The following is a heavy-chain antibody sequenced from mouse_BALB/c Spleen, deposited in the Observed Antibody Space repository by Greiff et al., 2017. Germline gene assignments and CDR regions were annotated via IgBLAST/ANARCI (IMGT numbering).Heavy chain of an antibody. V-gene: IGHV1S81*02. D-gene: IGHD1-2*01. CDR2: INPSNGRT. CDR1: GYTFTSYW. Sequence: QVQLQQPGAELVKPGASVKLSCKASGYTFTSYWMHWVKQRPGQGLEWIGEINPSNGRTNYTEKFKSKATLTVDKSSSTAYMQLSSLTSEDSAVYYCARKSPHYYGYDYWGQGTTLTVSS. J-gene: IGHJ2*01. CDR3: ARKSPHYYGYDY.